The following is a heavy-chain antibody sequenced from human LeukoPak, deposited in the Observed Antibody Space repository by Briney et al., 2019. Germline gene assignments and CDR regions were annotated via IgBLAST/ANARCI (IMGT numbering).Heavy chain of an antibody. J-gene: IGHJ4*02. D-gene: IGHD3-22*01. CDR2: IYYSGST. CDR1: GGSISSSSYY. CDR3: ARRYYGSSGADY. Sequence: SETLSLTCTVSGGSISSSSYYWAWIRKPPGKGLEWIGTIYYSGSTYYNPSLKSRVTISVDTSKNQFSLKLSSVTAADTAVYYCARRYYGSSGADYWGQGTLATVSS. V-gene: IGHV4-39*01.